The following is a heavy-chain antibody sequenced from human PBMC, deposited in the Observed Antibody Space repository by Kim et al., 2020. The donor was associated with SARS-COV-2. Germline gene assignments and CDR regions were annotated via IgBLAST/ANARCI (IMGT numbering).Heavy chain of an antibody. V-gene: IGHV4-39*01. CDR2: IYYSGST. Sequence: SETLSLTCTVSGGSISSSSYYWGWIRQPPGKGLEWIGSIYYSGSTYYNPSLKSRVTISVDTSKNQFSLKLSSVTAADTAVYYCARRGALGYCSSTSCYLSGWFDPWGQGTLVTVSS. J-gene: IGHJ5*02. D-gene: IGHD2-2*01. CDR3: ARRGALGYCSSTSCYLSGWFDP. CDR1: GGSISSSSYY.